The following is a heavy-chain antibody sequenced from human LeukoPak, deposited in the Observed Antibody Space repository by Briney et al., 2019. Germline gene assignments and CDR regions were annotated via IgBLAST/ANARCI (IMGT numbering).Heavy chain of an antibody. CDR2: IYHTGST. CDR1: GASISSSNW. D-gene: IGHD1-7*01. CDR3: AKNYFDP. V-gene: IGHV4-4*02. Sequence: SETLSLTCAVSGASISSSNWWSWVRQPPGRGLEWIGEIYHTGSTNYNPSLKSRVIISVDKSKNQSSLKLSSVTAADTAFYYCAKNYFDPWGQGTLVTVSS. J-gene: IGHJ5*02.